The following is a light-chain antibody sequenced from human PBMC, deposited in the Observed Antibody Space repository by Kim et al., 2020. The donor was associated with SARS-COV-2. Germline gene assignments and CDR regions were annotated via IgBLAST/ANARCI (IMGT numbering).Light chain of an antibody. CDR1: QSVSSNF. V-gene: IGKV3-20*01. Sequence: ENVLTQSPGTLSLSPGERATLSCKASQSVSSNFLAWYQQKPGQAPRLLIYGASNRATGIPDRFSGDGSGTDFTLTISRLEPEDFAVYHCQQSGNSPPLTFGGGTKVDIK. CDR3: QQSGNSPPLT. J-gene: IGKJ4*01. CDR2: GAS.